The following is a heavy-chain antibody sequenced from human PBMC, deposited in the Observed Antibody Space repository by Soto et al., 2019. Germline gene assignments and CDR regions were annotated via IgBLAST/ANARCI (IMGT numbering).Heavy chain of an antibody. V-gene: IGHV4-31*03. CDR3: AKDPLFGWFAP. Sequence: TLSLPCTVSGDSISGGGYYWSWMRHHPGKGLEWIGFISDSGTTYYNPSLKRRGTISVDTSRNQCSLNLNSVTAAATAVYYCAKDPLFGWFAPWGQGTRVTVSP. J-gene: IGHJ5*02. D-gene: IGHD2-21*01. CDR1: GDSISGGGYY. CDR2: ISDSGTT.